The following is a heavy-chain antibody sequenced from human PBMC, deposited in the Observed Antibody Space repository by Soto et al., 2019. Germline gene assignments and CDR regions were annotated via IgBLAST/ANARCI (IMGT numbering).Heavy chain of an antibody. J-gene: IGHJ4*02. Sequence: QITLKESGPTVVKPTQTLTLTCTLSGLSLTTSGVGVGWIRQPPGEALEWLALIYWDEQKRYSPSLRSRLTITRDTAKNHVVLTMTNMDPVDTATYYCAHRPTAVAGAFDFWGQGTLVSVSS. D-gene: IGHD6-19*01. V-gene: IGHV2-5*02. CDR2: IYWDEQK. CDR3: AHRPTAVAGAFDF. CDR1: GLSLTTSGVG.